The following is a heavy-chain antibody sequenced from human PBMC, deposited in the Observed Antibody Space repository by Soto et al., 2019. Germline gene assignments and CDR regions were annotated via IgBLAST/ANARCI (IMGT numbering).Heavy chain of an antibody. CDR2: IYSEGTP. CDR3: ARSTYYDILTGSYYYYAMDV. D-gene: IGHD3-9*01. Sequence: GGSLRLSCAASGFTVGSNYMSWVRQAPGKGLEWVSVIYSEGTPYYADSVKGRFTISRENSNNTLHLHMNNLRAEDTAVYYCARSTYYDILTGSYYYYAMDVWGQGTTVTVSS. CDR1: GFTVGSNY. J-gene: IGHJ6*02. V-gene: IGHV3-53*01.